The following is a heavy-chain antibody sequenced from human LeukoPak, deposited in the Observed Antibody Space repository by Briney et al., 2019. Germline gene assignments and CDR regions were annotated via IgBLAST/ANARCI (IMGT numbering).Heavy chain of an antibody. CDR2: IRYDGSNK. D-gene: IGHD4-17*01. CDR3: AKVLDYGDYVGYYYYMDV. V-gene: IGHV3-30*02. CDR1: GFTFSSYG. Sequence: GGSLRLSCAASGFTFSSYGMHWVRQAPGKGLEWVAFIRYDGSNKYYADSVKGRFTISRDNSKNTLYLQMNSLRAEDTAVYYCAKVLDYGDYVGYYYYMDVWGKGTTVTVSS. J-gene: IGHJ6*03.